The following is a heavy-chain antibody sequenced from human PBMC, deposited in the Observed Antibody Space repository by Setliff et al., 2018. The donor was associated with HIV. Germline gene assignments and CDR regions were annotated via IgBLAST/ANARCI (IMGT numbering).Heavy chain of an antibody. CDR2: INPNSGGT. CDR3: ARNWGDYGDYLGWFDP. Sequence: GASVKVSCKASGYTFTDYYMHWVRQAPGQGLEGMGWINPNSGGTNSAQKFQGRVTRTKDTSISTAYMELSRLSSDDTAVYFCARNWGDYGDYLGWFDPWGQGTLVTVSS. V-gene: IGHV1-2*02. J-gene: IGHJ5*02. CDR1: GYTFTDYY. D-gene: IGHD4-17*01.